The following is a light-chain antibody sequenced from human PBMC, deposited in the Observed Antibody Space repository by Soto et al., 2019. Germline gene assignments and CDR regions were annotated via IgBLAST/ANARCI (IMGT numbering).Light chain of an antibody. J-gene: IGKJ4*01. V-gene: IGKV3-20*01. CDR1: QSVSSSY. CDR3: QQFSSYPLT. Sequence: IVLTPSPGTLSLSPGERATLPCRASQSVSSSYLAWYQQKPGQAPRLLLYGASSRATGIPDRFSGSGSGTDFTLTISRLEPEDFAVYYCQQFSSYPLTFGGGTKVDIK. CDR2: GAS.